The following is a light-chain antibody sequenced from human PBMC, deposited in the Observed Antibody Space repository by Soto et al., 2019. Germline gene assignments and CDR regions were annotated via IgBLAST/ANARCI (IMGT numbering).Light chain of an antibody. CDR2: EIS. CDR1: SNDVGYYNY. J-gene: IGLJ1*01. CDR3: SSYAGSNIYYV. V-gene: IGLV2-8*01. Sequence: QSVLTQPPSASGSPGQSVTISCTGTSNDVGYYNYVSWYQQHPGKAPKLMIYEISKRPSGVPDRFSGSKSGNTASLTVSGLQAEDEADYYCSSYAGSNIYYVFGAGTKLTVL.